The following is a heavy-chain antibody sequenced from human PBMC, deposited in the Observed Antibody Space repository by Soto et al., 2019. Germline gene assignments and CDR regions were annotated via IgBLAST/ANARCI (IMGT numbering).Heavy chain of an antibody. Sequence: SETLSLTCTVSGGSISPYYWSWIRQPAGKGLEWIGRIYFSGTTIYNPSLKSRVTMSVDTSKNQFSLKLSSVTATDTAVYYCARHGNTVTTGYYYGMDVWGQGATVTVSS. V-gene: IGHV4-4*07. D-gene: IGHD4-17*01. CDR1: GGSISPYY. CDR3: ARHGNTVTTGYYYGMDV. CDR2: IYFSGTT. J-gene: IGHJ6*02.